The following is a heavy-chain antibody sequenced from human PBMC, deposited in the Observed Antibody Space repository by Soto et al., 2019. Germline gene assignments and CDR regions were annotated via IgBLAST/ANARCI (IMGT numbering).Heavy chain of an antibody. V-gene: IGHV1-69*13. CDR1: RGTFSSYP. Sequence: ASVKVSCKASRGTFSSYPISWVRQAPGQGLDWMGGIHSIFGSANYAQKFQGRVTINADESTSTDYMELSSLRSEDTAVYYCARGVSRAVAAAGYWGQGTLVTVSS. D-gene: IGHD6-19*01. CDR2: IHSIFGSA. CDR3: ARGVSRAVAAAGY. J-gene: IGHJ4*02.